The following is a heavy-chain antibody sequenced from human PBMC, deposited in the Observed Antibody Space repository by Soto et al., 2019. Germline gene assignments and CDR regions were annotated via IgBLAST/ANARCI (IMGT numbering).Heavy chain of an antibody. Sequence: SVKVSCKASGGTFSSYAISWVRQAPGQGLEWMGGIIPIFGTANYAQKFQGRVTITADESTSTAYMELSSLRSEDTAVYYCARDAPSPGYGYIVWGQGTLVTVSS. CDR3: ARDAPSPGYGYIV. J-gene: IGHJ4*02. CDR1: GGTFSSYA. V-gene: IGHV1-69*13. D-gene: IGHD5-18*01. CDR2: IIPIFGTA.